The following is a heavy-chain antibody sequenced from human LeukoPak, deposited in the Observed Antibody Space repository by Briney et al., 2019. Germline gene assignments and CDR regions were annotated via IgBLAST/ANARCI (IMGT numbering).Heavy chain of an antibody. Sequence: SETLSLTCTVSSGSLNGGGYYWSWIRQRPGEGLEWIGYIYYNRSPHYNPSLESRVTISLDTSKNQIFLKLSSVTTADTAVYYCAGERYFFNNRAYYPFIDYGGQGTVVTVSS. J-gene: IGHJ4*02. D-gene: IGHD3-10*01. CDR1: SGSLNGGGYY. CDR3: AGERYFFNNRAYYPFIDY. V-gene: IGHV4-31*03. CDR2: IYYNRSP.